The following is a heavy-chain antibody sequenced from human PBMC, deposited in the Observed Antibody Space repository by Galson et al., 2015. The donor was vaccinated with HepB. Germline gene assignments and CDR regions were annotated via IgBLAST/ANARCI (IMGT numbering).Heavy chain of an antibody. J-gene: IGHJ6*03. CDR1: GYTFTDYY. V-gene: IGHV1-69-2*01. D-gene: IGHD3-9*01. CDR2: VDPEDGET. Sequence: VKVSCKVSGYTFTDYYMHWVQQAPGKGLEWMGLVDPEDGETIYAEKFQGRVTITADTSTDTAYMELSSLRSEDTAVYYCAYVLRYSHHMDVWGKGTTVTVSS. CDR3: AYVLRYSHHMDV.